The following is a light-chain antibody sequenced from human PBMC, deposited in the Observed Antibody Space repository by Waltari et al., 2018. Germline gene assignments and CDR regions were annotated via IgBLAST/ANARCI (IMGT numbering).Light chain of an antibody. V-gene: IGLV3-25*03. Sequence: SYELTQPPSVSVSPGQTARITCSGDALPKQHGFWYQQKPGQAPVLVIHRYTERPSGIPERFSGSNSGTTVTLTITAVQAEDEADNYCQSADSSGTYVIFGGGTKLSVL. J-gene: IGLJ2*01. CDR1: ALPKQH. CDR3: QSADSSGTYVI. CDR2: RYT.